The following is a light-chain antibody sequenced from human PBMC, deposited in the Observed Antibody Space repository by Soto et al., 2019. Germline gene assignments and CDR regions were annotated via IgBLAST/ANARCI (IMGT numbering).Light chain of an antibody. V-gene: IGKV3-11*01. Sequence: EIVLTQSPATLSLSPGERATLSCRASQSFSSYLAWYQLKPGQAPRLLIYDASNRATGIPARFSGSGSGTDFTLTISSLEPEDFAVYYCQQRSNWPLTFGGGTKVEIK. CDR1: QSFSSY. CDR3: QQRSNWPLT. J-gene: IGKJ4*01. CDR2: DAS.